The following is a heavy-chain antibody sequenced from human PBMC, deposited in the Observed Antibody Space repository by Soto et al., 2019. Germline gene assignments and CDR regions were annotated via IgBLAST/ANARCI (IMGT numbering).Heavy chain of an antibody. J-gene: IGHJ4*02. CDR1: GGSISSYY. Sequence: SETLSLTCTVSGGSISSYYWSWIRQPPGKGLEWIGYIYYSGSTNYNPSLKSRVTISVDTSKNQFSLKLSSVTAADTAVYYCAGDYSKGILDYWGQGTLVTVSS. CDR3: AGDYSKGILDY. V-gene: IGHV4-59*01. CDR2: IYYSGST. D-gene: IGHD4-4*01.